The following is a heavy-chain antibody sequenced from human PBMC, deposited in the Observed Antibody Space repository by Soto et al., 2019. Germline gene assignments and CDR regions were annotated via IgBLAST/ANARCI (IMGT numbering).Heavy chain of an antibody. V-gene: IGHV1-69*06. J-gene: IGHJ4*02. CDR2: VIPAFGTA. CDR1: GGTFNSYL. Sequence: QVQLVQSGAEVKNPGSSVKVSCKTSGGTFNSYLIDWVRQAPGQGLEWMGGVIPAFGTAKYAQKFQARATITANKSTTTADMELRTWTSEDTAVYYCARGLDQPPVGLNFDTWGQGTLVTVSS. D-gene: IGHD2-2*01. CDR3: ARGLDQPPVGLNFDT.